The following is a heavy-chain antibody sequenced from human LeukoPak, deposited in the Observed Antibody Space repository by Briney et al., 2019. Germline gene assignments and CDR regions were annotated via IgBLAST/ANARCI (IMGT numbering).Heavy chain of an antibody. J-gene: IGHJ3*02. CDR2: IYYTGST. CDR3: ARVGYYDSSGYAFDI. Sequence: SETLSLTCTVSGGSISNYYWNWIRQPPGKGLEWIGYIYYTGSTNYNPSLKSPVTMSVDTSKNQFSLNLRSVTPEDTAVYYCARVGYYDSSGYAFDIWGQGTMVTVSS. CDR1: GGSISNYY. D-gene: IGHD3-22*01. V-gene: IGHV4-59*01.